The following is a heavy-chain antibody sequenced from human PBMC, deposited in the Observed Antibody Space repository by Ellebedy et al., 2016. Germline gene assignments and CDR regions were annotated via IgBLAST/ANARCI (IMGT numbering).Heavy chain of an antibody. Sequence: ASVKVSCXASGFTFTSYDINWVRQATGQGLEWMGWMNPNSGNTGYAQKFQGRVTMTRNTSISTAYMELSSLRSEDTAVYYCARGKYCSSTSCYPGPQSNYWGQGTLVTVSS. J-gene: IGHJ4*02. CDR2: MNPNSGNT. CDR3: ARGKYCSSTSCYPGPQSNY. V-gene: IGHV1-8*01. CDR1: GFTFTSYD. D-gene: IGHD2-2*01.